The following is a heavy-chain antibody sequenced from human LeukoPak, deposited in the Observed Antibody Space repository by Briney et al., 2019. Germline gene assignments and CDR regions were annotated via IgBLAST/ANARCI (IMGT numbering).Heavy chain of an antibody. J-gene: IGHJ3*02. CDR3: ARSIVVVAATGDFDT. CDR1: GYTFTGYY. V-gene: IGHV1-2*02. Sequence: ASVKVSCKASGYTFTGYYMHWVRQAPGQGLEWMGWINPNSGGTNYAQKFQGRVTMTRDTSISTAYMELSRLRSDDTAVYYCARSIVVVAATGDFDTWGQGTMVTVSS. D-gene: IGHD2-15*01. CDR2: INPNSGGT.